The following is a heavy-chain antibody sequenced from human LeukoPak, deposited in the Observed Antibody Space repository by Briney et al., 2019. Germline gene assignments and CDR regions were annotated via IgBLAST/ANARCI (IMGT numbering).Heavy chain of an antibody. CDR3: AHQRGYYYGSGSYEGPNWFDP. D-gene: IGHD3-10*01. CDR2: IYWDDAK. CDR1: GFSLSTTGVG. V-gene: IGHV2-5*02. Sequence: SGPTLVKPTQTLTLTCTFSGFSLSTTGVGVGWIRQPPGKALEWLALIYWDDAKRYSPSLKSRLTITKDTSKNQVVLTMTNMDPVDTATYYCAHQRGYYYGSGSYEGPNWFDPWGQGTLVTVSS. J-gene: IGHJ5*02.